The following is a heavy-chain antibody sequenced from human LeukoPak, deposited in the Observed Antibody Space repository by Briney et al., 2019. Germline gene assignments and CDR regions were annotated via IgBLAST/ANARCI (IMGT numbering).Heavy chain of an antibody. J-gene: IGHJ4*02. CDR3: AKDSKVVPAASNIDY. CDR2: IRYDGSNK. Sequence: PGGSLRLSCAASGFRFNTYWMSWVRQAPGKGLEWVAFIRYDGSNKYYADSVKGRFTISRDNSKNTLYLQMNSLRAEDTAVYYCAKDSKVVPAASNIDYWGQGTLVTVSS. CDR1: GFRFNTYW. V-gene: IGHV3-30*02. D-gene: IGHD2-2*01.